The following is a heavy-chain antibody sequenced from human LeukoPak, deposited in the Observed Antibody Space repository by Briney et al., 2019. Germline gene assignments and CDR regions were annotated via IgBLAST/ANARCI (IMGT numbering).Heavy chain of an antibody. Sequence: PSETLSLTCNVSGGSISTHYWSWIRQPPGKGLEWIGYIYSSGSTSYNPSLKRTVTISEDTSKNQFSLKLTSVTAADTAVYYCAREEGYCSGGSCYLYFQHWGQGTLVTVSS. V-gene: IGHV4-59*11. D-gene: IGHD2-15*01. CDR1: GGSISTHY. CDR3: AREEGYCSGGSCYLYFQH. J-gene: IGHJ1*01. CDR2: IYSSGST.